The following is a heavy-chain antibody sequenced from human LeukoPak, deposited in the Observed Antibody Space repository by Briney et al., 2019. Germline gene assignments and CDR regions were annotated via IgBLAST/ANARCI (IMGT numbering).Heavy chain of an antibody. CDR3: AREGGFYRPLDY. Sequence: SETLSLTCAVSGGSVSSTNWWTWFRQPPGKGLEWIGEVHLDGRTNYNPSLTGRPTMSVDLYENHISLKLTSVTAADTAVYYCAREGGFYRPLDYSGQGTLVTVSS. CDR1: GGSVSSTNW. CDR2: VHLDGRT. D-gene: IGHD3-3*01. V-gene: IGHV4-4*02. J-gene: IGHJ4*02.